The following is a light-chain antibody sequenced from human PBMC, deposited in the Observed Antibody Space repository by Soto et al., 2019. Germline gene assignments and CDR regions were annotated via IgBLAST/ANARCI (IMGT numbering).Light chain of an antibody. J-gene: IGKJ2*01. CDR3: QQYGSSSYT. Sequence: EIVLTQSPGTLSLSPGERATLSCRASQSVSSSYLAWYQQKPGQAPRLLIYGASSRATAIPDRFSGSGSGTDSTLTISRLEPEDFAVYYCQQYGSSSYTFGQGTKLEIK. V-gene: IGKV3-20*01. CDR1: QSVSSSY. CDR2: GAS.